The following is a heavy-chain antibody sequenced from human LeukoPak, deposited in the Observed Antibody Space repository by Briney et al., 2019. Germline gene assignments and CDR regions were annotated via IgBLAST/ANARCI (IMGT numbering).Heavy chain of an antibody. CDR1: GGSIRTNLYY. Sequence: PSETLTLTCAVSGGSIRTNLYYWGWIRQPPGQGREWIGSIYHSGTTYYRPSLKSRVTISVDTSKNQFSLRLTSVTAADTAVYYCARSKGGSAYYALYNWFDPWGQGTLVTVSS. D-gene: IGHD1-26*01. CDR2: IYHSGTT. J-gene: IGHJ5*02. CDR3: ARSKGGSAYYALYNWFDP. V-gene: IGHV4-39*01.